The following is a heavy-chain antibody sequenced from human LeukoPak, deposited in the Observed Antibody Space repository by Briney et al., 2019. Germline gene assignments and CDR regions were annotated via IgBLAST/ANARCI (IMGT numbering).Heavy chain of an antibody. CDR1: GGSISSSSYG. V-gene: IGHV4-39*01. CDR2: IYYSGSA. Sequence: SETLSLTCTVSGGSISSSSYGWGWIRQPPGKGLEWIGSIYYSGSAYYNPSLKSRVTISVDTSKNQFSLKLSSVTAADTAVYYCARRGGCGVSRRVDYWGQGTLVTVSS. J-gene: IGHJ4*02. CDR3: ARRGGCGVSRRVDY. D-gene: IGHD3-16*01.